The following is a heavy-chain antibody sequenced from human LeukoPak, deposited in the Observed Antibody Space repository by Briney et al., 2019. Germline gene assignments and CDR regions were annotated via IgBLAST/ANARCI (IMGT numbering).Heavy chain of an antibody. CDR1: GFTFSSYA. CDR2: ISGSGGST. J-gene: IGHJ4*02. Sequence: GGSLRLSCAASGFTFSSYAMSWVRQAPGKGLKWVSAISGSGGSTYYADSVKGRFTISRDNSKNTLYLQMNSLRAEDTAVYYCAKVQSRWYSSGPTFFDYWGQGTLVTVSS. D-gene: IGHD6-19*01. CDR3: AKVQSRWYSSGPTFFDY. V-gene: IGHV3-23*01.